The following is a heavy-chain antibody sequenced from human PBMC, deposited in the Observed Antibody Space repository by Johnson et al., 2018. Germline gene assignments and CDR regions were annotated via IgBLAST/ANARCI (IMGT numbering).Heavy chain of an antibody. J-gene: IGHJ4*02. CDR1: GFTFSSYW. V-gene: IGHV3-7*01. Sequence: VQLVESGGGLVQPGVSLRLSCVASGFTFSSYWMNWVRQAPGKGLEWVANIKCDGSEKYYVDAVQGRFTIPRDNAKNSLFLQRNRLRPEETAMYYSSRQLDDWGQGTLVIVTS. CDR3: SRQLDD. CDR2: IKCDGSEK.